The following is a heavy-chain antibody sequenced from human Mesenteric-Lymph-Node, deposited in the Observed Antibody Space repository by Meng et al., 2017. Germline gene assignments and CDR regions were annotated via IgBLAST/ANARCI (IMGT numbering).Heavy chain of an antibody. D-gene: IGHD3-22*01. CDR3: ARGYYDSSGYGYWYFDL. J-gene: IGHJ2*01. Sequence: QVPPHEAGPGLVKPSQTLSLTCTVSGGSISSGDSYWSWIRQPPGKGLEWIGYIYYSGSTYYNPSLKSRVTISVDTSKNQFSLKLSSVTAADTAVYYCARGYYDSSGYGYWYFDLWGRGTLVTVSS. CDR2: IYYSGST. V-gene: IGHV4-30-4*01. CDR1: GGSISSGDSY.